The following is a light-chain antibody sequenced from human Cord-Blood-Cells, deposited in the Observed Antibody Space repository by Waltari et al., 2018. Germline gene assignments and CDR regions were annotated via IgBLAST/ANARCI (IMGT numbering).Light chain of an antibody. J-gene: IGKJ4*01. Sequence: IQLTQSPSSLSASVGDRVTITCRASQGISSYLAWYQQKPGKAPTLLIYAASTLQSGVPSRFSGSGSGTDFTLTISSLQPEDFATYYCQQLNSYPPLTFGGGTKVEIK. CDR1: QGISSY. CDR2: AAS. V-gene: IGKV1-9*01. CDR3: QQLNSYPPLT.